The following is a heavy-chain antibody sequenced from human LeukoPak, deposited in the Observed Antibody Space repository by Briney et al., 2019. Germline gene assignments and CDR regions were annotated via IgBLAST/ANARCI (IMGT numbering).Heavy chain of an antibody. V-gene: IGHV5-51*01. CDR1: GYSFTSYW. Sequence: PGESLKISCKGSGYSFTSYWIGWVRQISGKGLEWMGIIYPGDSDTRYSPSFQGQVTISADKSISTAYLQWSSLKASDTAMYYCARTYYDFWSGYYTPFDYWGQGTLVTVSS. D-gene: IGHD3-3*01. CDR2: IYPGDSDT. J-gene: IGHJ4*02. CDR3: ARTYYDFWSGYYTPFDY.